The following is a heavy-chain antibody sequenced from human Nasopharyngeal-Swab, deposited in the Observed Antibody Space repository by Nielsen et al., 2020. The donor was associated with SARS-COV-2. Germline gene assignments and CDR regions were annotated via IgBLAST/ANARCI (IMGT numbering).Heavy chain of an antibody. V-gene: IGHV1-69*13. CDR2: LIPIFGTA. CDR3: ARSFRFYDILTGYSSFDY. CDR1: GYTFTSYD. Sequence: SVKVSCKASGYTFTSYDINWVRQATGQGLEWMGGLIPIFGTANYAQKFQGRVTITADESTSTAYMELSSLRSEDTAVYYCARSFRFYDILTGYSSFDYWGQGTLVTVSS. D-gene: IGHD3-9*01. J-gene: IGHJ4*02.